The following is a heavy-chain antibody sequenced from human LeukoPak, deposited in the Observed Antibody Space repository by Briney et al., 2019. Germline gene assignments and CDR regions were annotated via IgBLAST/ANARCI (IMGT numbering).Heavy chain of an antibody. D-gene: IGHD4-17*01. Sequence: GGSLRLSCAASGFTFSSYWMSCVRQAPGKGLEWVANINQDGSEKYYVDSVKGRFTISRDNAKNSLYLQMNSLRAEDTAVYYCARLARDDYGDYETVDYWGQGTLVTVSS. CDR3: ARLARDDYGDYETVDY. V-gene: IGHV3-7*01. CDR1: GFTFSSYW. J-gene: IGHJ4*02. CDR2: INQDGSEK.